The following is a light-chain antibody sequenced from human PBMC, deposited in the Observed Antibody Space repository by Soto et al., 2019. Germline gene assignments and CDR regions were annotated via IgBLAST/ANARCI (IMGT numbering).Light chain of an antibody. CDR3: QHYNNWPPEYT. CDR2: AAS. Sequence: EIVMTQSPATLSVSPGGRVTLSCRASQSVGSDLAWYQQKPGQAPRLLIFAASARATGIPARFSGSGSGTELTLTISSLQSEDFALHSCQHYNNWPPEYTFGQGTKLEIK. CDR1: QSVGSD. J-gene: IGKJ2*01. V-gene: IGKV3-15*01.